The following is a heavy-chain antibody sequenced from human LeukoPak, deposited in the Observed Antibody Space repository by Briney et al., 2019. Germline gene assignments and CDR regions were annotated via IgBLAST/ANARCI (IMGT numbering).Heavy chain of an antibody. CDR3: ARQNTYYDILTGYYSNSEYFDY. V-gene: IGHV4-59*08. J-gene: IGHJ4*02. D-gene: IGHD3-9*01. Sequence: SETLSLTCTVSGGSISSYYWSWIRQPPGKGLEWIGYIYYSGSTNYNPSLKSRVTISVDTSKNQFSLKLSSVTAADTAVYYCARQNTYYDILTGYYSNSEYFDYWGQGTLVTVSS. CDR1: GGSISSYY. CDR2: IYYSGST.